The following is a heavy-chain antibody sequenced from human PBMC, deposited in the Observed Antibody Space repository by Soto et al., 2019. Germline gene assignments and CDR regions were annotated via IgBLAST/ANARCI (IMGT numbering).Heavy chain of an antibody. CDR1: GGSIGGSSDY. CDR3: ASTSSGPNDAFDI. CDR2: IYYSGST. D-gene: IGHD6-19*01. Sequence: SETLSLTCTVSGGSIGGSSDYWGWIRQPPGKGLEWIGSIYYSGSTYYNPSLKSRVTISVDTSKNQFSLKLSSVTAADTAVYYCASTSSGPNDAFDIWGQGTMVTVSS. V-gene: IGHV4-39*01. J-gene: IGHJ3*02.